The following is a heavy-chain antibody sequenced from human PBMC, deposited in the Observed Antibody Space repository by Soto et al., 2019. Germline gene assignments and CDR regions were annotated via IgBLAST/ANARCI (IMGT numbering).Heavy chain of an antibody. Sequence: GASVKVSCKASGYSFTNNDVSCVRQATGQWLEWIGWMNPGSGDTWYAQKFQGRVTMTRDISIATAYMELSSLRSDDTAIYYCARMETFGSLNWFDPWGQGTLVTVSS. CDR1: GYSFTNND. V-gene: IGHV1-8*01. J-gene: IGHJ5*02. CDR2: MNPGSGDT. CDR3: ARMETFGSLNWFDP. D-gene: IGHD3-16*01.